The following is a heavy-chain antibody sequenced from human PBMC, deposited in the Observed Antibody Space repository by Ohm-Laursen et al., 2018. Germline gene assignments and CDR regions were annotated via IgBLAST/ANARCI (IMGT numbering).Heavy chain of an antibody. Sequence: SDTLSLTWAVSGGSISSGVCYWSWIRQHPGKGLEWIAYIYYGGSTHYNPSLRSRVTISVDTSKNQFSLKLSSVTAADTAVYYCARDLELQNAFDIWGQGTMVTVSS. CDR1: GGSISSGVCY. D-gene: IGHD1-26*01. CDR2: IYYGGST. J-gene: IGHJ3*02. V-gene: IGHV4-31*11. CDR3: ARDLELQNAFDI.